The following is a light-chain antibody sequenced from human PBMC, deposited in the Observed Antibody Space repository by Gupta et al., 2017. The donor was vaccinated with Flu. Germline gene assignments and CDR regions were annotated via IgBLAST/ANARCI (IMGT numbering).Light chain of an antibody. CDR1: QDISNY. Sequence: DIQMTQSPSSLSASVGDRVTITCQASQDISNYLNWYQQKPGKAPKLLIYDASNLETVVPSRFSGSGSGTDFTFTISSLQPEDIATYYCQQYDNLPLTFGGGTKVE. J-gene: IGKJ4*01. CDR3: QQYDNLPLT. V-gene: IGKV1-33*01. CDR2: DAS.